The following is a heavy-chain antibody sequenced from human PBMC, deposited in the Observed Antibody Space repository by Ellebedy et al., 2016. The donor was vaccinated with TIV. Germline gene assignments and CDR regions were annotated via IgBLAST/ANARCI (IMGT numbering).Heavy chain of an antibody. CDR1: GFSLSNNW. CDR3: ARDARGGHLDS. V-gene: IGHV3-7*03. Sequence: GESLKISCVASGFSLSNNWMSWVRQAPGKGPEWVANIREDGREKKYVDSVKGRFTISRDNAKNSLSLQMDSLRAEDTALYYCARDARGGHLDSWGRGTLVTVSS. D-gene: IGHD3-10*01. CDR2: IREDGREK. J-gene: IGHJ4*02.